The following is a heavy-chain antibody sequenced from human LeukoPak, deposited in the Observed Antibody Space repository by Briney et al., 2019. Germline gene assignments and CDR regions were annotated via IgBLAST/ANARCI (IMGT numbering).Heavy chain of an antibody. Sequence: GGSLRHSCTASLFTFGDHAMSWVRQAPGKGLEWVGLIRSKAYGGTTEYAASVKGRFTISRDDSKSIAYLQMNSLKTEDTAVYYCARGPILLWIHNGMDVWGQGATVTVSS. CDR3: ARGPILLWIHNGMDV. J-gene: IGHJ6*02. D-gene: IGHD5-18*01. CDR1: LFTFGDHA. CDR2: IRSKAYGGTT. V-gene: IGHV3-49*04.